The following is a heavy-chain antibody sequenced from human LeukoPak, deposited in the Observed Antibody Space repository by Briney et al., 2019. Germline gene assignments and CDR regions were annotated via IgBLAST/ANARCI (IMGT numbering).Heavy chain of an antibody. CDR2: INHSGST. Sequence: SETLSLTCAVYGGSFSGYYWSWIRQSPGKGLEWIGEINHSGSTNYNPSLKSRVTISVDTSKNQFSLKLSSVTAADTAVYYCARGHGRRYWYFDLWGRGTLVTVSS. V-gene: IGHV4-34*01. J-gene: IGHJ2*01. CDR3: ARGHGRRYWYFDL. D-gene: IGHD4-17*01. CDR1: GGSFSGYY.